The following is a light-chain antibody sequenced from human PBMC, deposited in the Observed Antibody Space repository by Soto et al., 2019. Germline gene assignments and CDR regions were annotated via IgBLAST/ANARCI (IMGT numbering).Light chain of an antibody. Sequence: EIVLTQSPATLSLSPGERATLSCRASQSVSSYLAWYQPKPCQAPRLLIYDASNRATGIPARFSGSGSGTDFTLTSSSLEPEDFAVYYCQQRSNWPLTFGGGTKVEI. CDR3: QQRSNWPLT. CDR1: QSVSSY. J-gene: IGKJ4*01. CDR2: DAS. V-gene: IGKV3-11*01.